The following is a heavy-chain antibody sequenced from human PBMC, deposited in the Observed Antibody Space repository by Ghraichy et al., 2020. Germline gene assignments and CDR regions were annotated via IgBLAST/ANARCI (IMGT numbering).Heavy chain of an antibody. CDR2: IIPIFGTA. V-gene: IGHV1-69*13. CDR1: GGTFSSYA. J-gene: IGHJ4*02. Sequence: SVKVSCKASGGTFSSYAISWVRQAPGQGLEWMGGIIPIFGTANYAQKFQGRVTITADESTSTAYMELSSLRSEDTAVYYCARASSVYYDSSGYYFDYWGQGTLVTVSS. D-gene: IGHD3-22*01. CDR3: ARASSVYYDSSGYYFDY.